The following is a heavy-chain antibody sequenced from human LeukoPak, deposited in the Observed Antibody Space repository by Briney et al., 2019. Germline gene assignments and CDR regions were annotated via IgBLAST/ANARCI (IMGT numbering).Heavy chain of an antibody. CDR1: GFTFSTYT. CDR2: ISGSSSYI. CDR3: ARDILAEYGMDV. J-gene: IGHJ6*02. D-gene: IGHD3-9*01. V-gene: IGHV3-21*01. Sequence: GGSLRLSCAASGFTFSTYTMNWARQAPGKGLEWVSSISGSSSYIYYADSVKGRFTISRDNAKNSLHLQMNSLRAEDTAVYYCARDILAEYGMDVWGQGTTVTVSS.